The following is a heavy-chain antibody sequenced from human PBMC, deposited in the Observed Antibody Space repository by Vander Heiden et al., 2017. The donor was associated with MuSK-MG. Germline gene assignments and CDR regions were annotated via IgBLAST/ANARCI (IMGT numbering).Heavy chain of an antibody. CDR2: FDPEDGDT. J-gene: IGHJ3*02. V-gene: IGHV1-24*01. Sequence: VQLVQSGAEVKKPGASVKVSCKASGDTLSDLSIHWVRQAPGKGLQWMGGFDPEDGDTIYAQKFRGRVIMTEDSSTDTVYMELSSLRSEDTAVYYCATDSSTSGSLAFDIWGQGTMVIVSS. CDR3: ATDSSTSGSLAFDI. D-gene: IGHD3-10*01. CDR1: GDTLSDLS.